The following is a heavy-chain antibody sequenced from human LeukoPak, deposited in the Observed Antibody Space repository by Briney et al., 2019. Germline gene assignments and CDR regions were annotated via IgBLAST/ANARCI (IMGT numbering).Heavy chain of an antibody. CDR2: IYPGDSDT. V-gene: IGHV5-51*01. Sequence: GESLKISCKGSGYSFTSYWIGWVRQMPGKGLEWMGIIYPGDSDTRYSPSFQGQVTISADESISTAYLQWSSLKASDTAMYYCARHVSGGYCTNGVCYGSRGMDVWGQGTTVTVSS. CDR1: GYSFTSYW. J-gene: IGHJ6*02. CDR3: ARHVSGGYCTNGVCYGSRGMDV. D-gene: IGHD2-8*01.